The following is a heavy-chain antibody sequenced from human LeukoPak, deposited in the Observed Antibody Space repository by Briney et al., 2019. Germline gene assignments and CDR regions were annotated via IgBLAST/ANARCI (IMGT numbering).Heavy chain of an antibody. J-gene: IGHJ4*02. CDR2: IRYDGSHK. D-gene: IGHD6-13*01. CDR3: ARDLDSSWIIGRIDY. Sequence: HPGGSLRLSCATSGFTFSSYGMHWVRQAPGKGLEWVTFIRYDGSHKYYADSVKGRFTISRDNSKNTLYLQMNSLRAEDTAVYYCARDLDSSWIIGRIDYWGQGTLVTVSS. CDR1: GFTFSSYG. V-gene: IGHV3-30*02.